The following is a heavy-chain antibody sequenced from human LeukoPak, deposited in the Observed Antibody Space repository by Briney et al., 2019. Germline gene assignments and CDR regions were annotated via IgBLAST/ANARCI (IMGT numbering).Heavy chain of an antibody. V-gene: IGHV5-51*01. J-gene: IGHJ4*02. CDR3: ARHGQSGRHSSSRYGNY. D-gene: IGHD6-13*01. CDR2: IYPGDSDT. CDR1: GYSFTSYW. Sequence: GESLKISCKGSGYSFTSYWIGWVRQMPGKGLEWMGIIYPGDSDTRYSPSFQGQVTISADKSISTAYLQWSSLKASDTAMYYCARHGQSGRHSSSRYGNYWGQGTLVTVSS.